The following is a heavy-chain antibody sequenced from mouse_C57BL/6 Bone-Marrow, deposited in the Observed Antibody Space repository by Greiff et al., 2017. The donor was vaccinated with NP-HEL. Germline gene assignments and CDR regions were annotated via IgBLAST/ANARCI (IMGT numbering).Heavy chain of an antibody. J-gene: IGHJ1*03. CDR2: IWSGGST. CDR3: ARYGSSSWYFDV. Sequence: QVQLQQSGPGLVQPSQSLSITCTVSGFSLTSYGVHWVRQSPGKGLEWLGVIWSGGSTDYNAALISRLSISKDNSKSQVFFKMNSLPADDTAIYYCARYGSSSWYFDVWGTGTTVTVSS. D-gene: IGHD1-1*01. CDR1: GFSLTSYG. V-gene: IGHV2-2*01.